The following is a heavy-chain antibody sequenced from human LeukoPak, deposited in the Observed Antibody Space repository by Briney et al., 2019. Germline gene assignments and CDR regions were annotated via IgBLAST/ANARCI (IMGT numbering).Heavy chain of an antibody. CDR3: ARELGYCSSTSCYPRGFDY. D-gene: IGHD2-2*01. CDR1: GYTITELS. V-gene: IGHV1-24*01. J-gene: IGHJ4*02. Sequence: ASVKVSCKVSGYTITELSMHWVRQAPGKGLEWMGGFDPEDGETIYAQKFQGRVTMTEDTSTDTAYMELSSLRSEDTAVYYCARELGYCSSTSCYPRGFDYWGQGTLVTVSS. CDR2: FDPEDGET.